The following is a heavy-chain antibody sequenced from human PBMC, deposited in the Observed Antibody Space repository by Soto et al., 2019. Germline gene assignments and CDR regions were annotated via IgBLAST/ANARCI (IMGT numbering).Heavy chain of an antibody. V-gene: IGHV1-18*01. D-gene: IGHD3-3*01. Sequence: ASVKVSCKASGYTFTSYGISWVRQAPGQGLEWMGWISAYNGNTNYAQKLQGRVTMTTDTSTSTAYMELRSLRSDDTAVYYCARNNLHDDFWSGYYYFDYWGQGTLVTVSS. CDR2: ISAYNGNT. CDR1: GYTFTSYG. CDR3: ARNNLHDDFWSGYYYFDY. J-gene: IGHJ4*02.